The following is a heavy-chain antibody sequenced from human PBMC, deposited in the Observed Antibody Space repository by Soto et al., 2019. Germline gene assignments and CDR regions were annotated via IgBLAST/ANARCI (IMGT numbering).Heavy chain of an antibody. D-gene: IGHD1-7*01. V-gene: IGHV3-23*01. CDR3: HSNYKVNPYYYYGMDV. CDR2: ISGSGGST. CDR1: GFTFSSYA. Sequence: LRLSCAASGFTFSSYAMSWVRQAPGKGLEWVSAISGSGGSTYYADSVKGRFTISRDNSKNTLYLQMNSLRAEDTAVYYCHSNYKVNPYYYYGMDVWGQGTTVTVSS. J-gene: IGHJ6*02.